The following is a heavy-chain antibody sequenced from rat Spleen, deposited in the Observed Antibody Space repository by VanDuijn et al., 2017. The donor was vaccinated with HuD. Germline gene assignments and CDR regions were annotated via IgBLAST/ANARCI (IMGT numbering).Heavy chain of an antibody. CDR2: ISYEGSST. D-gene: IGHD1-9*01. CDR3: VRHGYTRYYFDY. J-gene: IGHJ2*01. CDR1: GFTFSDYY. Sequence: EVQLVESGGGLVQPGRSMKLSCAASGFTFSDYYMAWVRQAPKKGLEWVASISYEGSSTHYADSVEGRFTISRDNAKSTLYLQMDSLRSEDTASYYCVRHGYTRYYFDYWGQGVMVTVSS. V-gene: IGHV5-22*01.